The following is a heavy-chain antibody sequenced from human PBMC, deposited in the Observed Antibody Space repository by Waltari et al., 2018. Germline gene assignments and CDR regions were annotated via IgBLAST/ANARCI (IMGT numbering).Heavy chain of an antibody. Sequence: QVQLQESGPGLVKPSETLSLTCAVSGYSISSGYYWGWIRQPPGKGLEWIGSIYHSGSTYYNTSLKSRCTISVDTSKNQFSLKLSSVTAADTAVYYCARKEGSSSWYQPWGQGTLVTVSS. CDR3: ARKEGSSSWYQP. CDR1: GYSISSGYY. V-gene: IGHV4-38-2*01. J-gene: IGHJ5*02. D-gene: IGHD6-13*01. CDR2: IYHSGST.